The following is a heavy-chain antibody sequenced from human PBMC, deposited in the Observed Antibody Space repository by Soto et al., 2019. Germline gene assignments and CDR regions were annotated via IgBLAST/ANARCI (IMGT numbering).Heavy chain of an antibody. V-gene: IGHV1-18*04. Sequence: ASVKVSCKASGYTFINNAITWVLQAPGQGLEWMGWISTENGNTNYAQNLQGRVILTRDRSTNTAYMELRSLRPEDTATYYCARDSSSGTFDNWGQGALVTVSS. J-gene: IGHJ4*02. CDR1: GYTFINNA. D-gene: IGHD3-22*01. CDR2: ISTENGNT. CDR3: ARDSSSGTFDN.